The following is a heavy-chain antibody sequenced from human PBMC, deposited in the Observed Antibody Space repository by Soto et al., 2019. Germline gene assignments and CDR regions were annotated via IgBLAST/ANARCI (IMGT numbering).Heavy chain of an antibody. Sequence: PSETLSLTCAVYGGSFSGYYWSWIRQPPGKGLEWIGEINHSGSTNYNPSLKSRVTISVDTSKNQFSLKLSSVTAADTAAYYCARGAIQLWFNWFDPWGQGTLVTVSS. D-gene: IGHD5-18*01. V-gene: IGHV4-34*01. CDR1: GGSFSGYY. CDR2: INHSGST. CDR3: ARGAIQLWFNWFDP. J-gene: IGHJ5*02.